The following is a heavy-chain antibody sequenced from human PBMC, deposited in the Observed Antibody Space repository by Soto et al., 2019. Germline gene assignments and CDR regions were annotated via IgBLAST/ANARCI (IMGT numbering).Heavy chain of an antibody. CDR2: INHSGSN. V-gene: IGHV4-34*01. D-gene: IGHD6-13*01. CDR1: GGSFSGSY. CDR3: ARPAIAADVSAFDY. Sequence: QVQLQQWGAGLLKPSETLSLTCTVYGGSFSGSYWSWIRQPPGKGLEWIGEINHSGSNNYNPAVKCRVTISVDTSKNQFPLKLGSLTAAETALYYCARPAIAADVSAFDYWGQGTLVTVSS. J-gene: IGHJ4*02.